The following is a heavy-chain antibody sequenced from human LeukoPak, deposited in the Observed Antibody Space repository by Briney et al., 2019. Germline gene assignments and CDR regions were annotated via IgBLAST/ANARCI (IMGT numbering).Heavy chain of an antibody. V-gene: IGHV1-2*02. CDR3: ARAPHTGGGPRRLDY. J-gene: IGHJ4*02. Sequence: ASVKVSCKASGYTFTGYYMHWVRQAPGQGLEWMGWINPNSGGTNYAQKFQGRATLTRDTSISTAYMELSRLTSDDTAVYYCARAPHTGGGPRRLDYWGQGTLVTVSS. D-gene: IGHD2-15*01. CDR1: GYTFTGYY. CDR2: INPNSGGT.